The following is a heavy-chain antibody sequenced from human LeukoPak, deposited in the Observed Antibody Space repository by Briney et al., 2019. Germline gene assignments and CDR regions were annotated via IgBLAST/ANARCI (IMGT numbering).Heavy chain of an antibody. Sequence: PGGSLRLSCAASGFTFYTYAMSWVRQAPGKGLEWVSAISGSGDSTNYADSVKGRFTISRDNSKNTLYLQMNSLRAEDTAVYYCAELGITMIGGVWGKGTTVTISS. CDR3: AELGITMIGGV. CDR2: ISGSGDST. D-gene: IGHD3-10*02. V-gene: IGHV3-23*01. CDR1: GFTFYTYA. J-gene: IGHJ6*04.